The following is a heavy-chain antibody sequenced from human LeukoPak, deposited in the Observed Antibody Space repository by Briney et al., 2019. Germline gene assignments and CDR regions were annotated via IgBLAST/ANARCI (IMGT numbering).Heavy chain of an antibody. CDR2: IYSDSNT. D-gene: IGHD1-14*01. Sequence: PGGSLRQSCPASGFTVITNDMTWVRQAPGKGLEWVSVIYSDSNTKYADSVQGRFTISRDNSKNTLYLEMNSLSPDDTAVYYCTRGVEPLAANTLAYWGQGTLVTVSS. CDR1: GFTVITND. V-gene: IGHV3-53*01. J-gene: IGHJ4*02. CDR3: TRGVEPLAANTLAY.